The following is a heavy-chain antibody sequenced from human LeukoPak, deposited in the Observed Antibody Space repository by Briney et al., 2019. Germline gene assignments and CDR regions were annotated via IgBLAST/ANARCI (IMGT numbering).Heavy chain of an antibody. J-gene: IGHJ4*02. CDR3: ARARAEGADY. V-gene: IGHV1-18*01. Sequence: GASVKVSCKTSGFTFVSYDINWVRQAPGQGLEWMGWISGYNGNTNYAQKLQGRVTMTTDTSTTTAYMELRSLRSDDTAVYYCARARAEGADYWGQGTLVTVSS. CDR1: GFTFVSYD. D-gene: IGHD3-16*01. CDR2: ISGYNGNT.